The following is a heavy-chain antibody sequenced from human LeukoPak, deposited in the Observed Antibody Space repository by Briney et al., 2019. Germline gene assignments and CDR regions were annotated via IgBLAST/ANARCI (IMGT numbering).Heavy chain of an antibody. Sequence: PPETLSLTCVVSGGSISAYYWNWIRQPAGKGLEWIGRLHSSGETTSNPSLMSRATMSLDTSRNHFSLNLTSVTAADTAIYYCATMFGESSDFDHWGQGTLVTVSS. J-gene: IGHJ4*02. CDR1: GGSISAYY. D-gene: IGHD3-10*02. V-gene: IGHV4-4*07. CDR3: ATMFGESSDFDH. CDR2: LHSSGET.